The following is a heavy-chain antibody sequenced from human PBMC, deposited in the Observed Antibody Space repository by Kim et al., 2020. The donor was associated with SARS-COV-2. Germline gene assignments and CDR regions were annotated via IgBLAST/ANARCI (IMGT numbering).Heavy chain of an antibody. Sequence: DGHNKYHADPLQSRFHISRDNSKNALYLQMNSLRAEDKAVYYCSPSMIGSYWGQGTLVTVSS. D-gene: IGHD3-22*01. V-gene: IGHV3-30*02. CDR3: SPSMIGSY. J-gene: IGHJ4*02. CDR2: DGHNK.